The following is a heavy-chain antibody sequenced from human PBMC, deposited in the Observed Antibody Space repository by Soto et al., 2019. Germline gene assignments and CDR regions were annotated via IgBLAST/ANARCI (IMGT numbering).Heavy chain of an antibody. D-gene: IGHD3-10*01. V-gene: IGHV4-31*03. Sequence: SETLSLTCTVSGGSISSGGYYWSWIRQHPGKGLEWIGYIYYRGTTYYNPSLKSRVTISIDTSKNQFCLKLSSVTAADTAVYYCARVKNYGSGSFPGWFDPWGQGTLVTVSS. J-gene: IGHJ5*02. CDR1: GGSISSGGYY. CDR2: IYYRGTT. CDR3: ARVKNYGSGSFPGWFDP.